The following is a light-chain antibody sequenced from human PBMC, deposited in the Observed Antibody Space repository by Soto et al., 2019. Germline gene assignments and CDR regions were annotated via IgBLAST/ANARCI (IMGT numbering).Light chain of an antibody. V-gene: IGLV2-23*03. J-gene: IGLJ1*01. CDR3: CSYAGSSTFPYV. CDR1: SSDVGSYNL. CDR2: EGS. Sequence: QSALTQPASVSGSPGQSITISCTGTSSDVGSYNLVSWYQQHPGKAPQVMIYEGSKRPSGVSDRCSGSKYVNTASLKISGLHAEDEADYDCCSYAGSSTFPYVFGTGTKLTV.